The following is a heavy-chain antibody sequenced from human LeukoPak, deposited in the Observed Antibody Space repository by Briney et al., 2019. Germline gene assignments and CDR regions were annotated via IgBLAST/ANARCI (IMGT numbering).Heavy chain of an antibody. CDR2: IWYDGSNK. J-gene: IGHJ4*02. Sequence: GGSLRLSCAASGFTFSSYGMHWVRQAPGKGLEWVAVIWYDGSNKYYADSVKGRFTISRDNSKNTLYLQMNSLRAEDTAVYYCAKDDYGGKRGPYYFDYWGQGTLVTVSS. D-gene: IGHD4-23*01. CDR3: AKDDYGGKRGPYYFDY. CDR1: GFTFSSYG. V-gene: IGHV3-33*06.